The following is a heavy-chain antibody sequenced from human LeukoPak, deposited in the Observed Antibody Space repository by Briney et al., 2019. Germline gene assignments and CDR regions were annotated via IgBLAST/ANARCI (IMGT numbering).Heavy chain of an antibody. CDR2: IYHDGTT. Sequence: SETLSLTCTVSDYSISSGYYWGWIRQPPGKGLEWIGSIYHDGTTYRNPSLTSRVTISVDTSKNHFSLRLSSVTAADTAVYFCARDYDNSGYYAYWGQGTLVTVSS. J-gene: IGHJ4*02. V-gene: IGHV4-38-2*02. CDR1: DYSISSGYY. D-gene: IGHD3-22*01. CDR3: ARDYDNSGYYAY.